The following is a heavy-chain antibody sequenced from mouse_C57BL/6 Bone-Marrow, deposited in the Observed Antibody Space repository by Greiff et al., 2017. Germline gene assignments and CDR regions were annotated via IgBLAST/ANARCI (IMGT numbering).Heavy chain of an antibody. Sequence: DVKLVESGGGLVKPGGSLKLSCAASGFTFSSYAMSWVRQTPEKRLEWVATISDGGSYTYYPDNVKGRFTISRDNAKNNLYLQMSHLKSEDTAMYYCARDYSDYGGQGTSVTVSS. CDR2: ISDGGSYT. CDR3: ARDYSDY. CDR1: GFTFSSYA. D-gene: IGHD2-1*01. J-gene: IGHJ4*01. V-gene: IGHV5-4*01.